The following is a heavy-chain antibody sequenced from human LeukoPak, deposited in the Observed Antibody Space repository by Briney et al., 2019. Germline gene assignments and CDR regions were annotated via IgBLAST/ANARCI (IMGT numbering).Heavy chain of an antibody. CDR1: GGTFSSYA. CDR3: AREYPSAGLDV. D-gene: IGHD4/OR15-4a*01. Sequence: ASVKVSCKASGGTFSSYAMSWVRQAPGQGLELVGAITPIFGTPHYVEKFQGRVTIIRDTSASTAYMEVSSLRSEDTALYYCAREYPSAGLDVWGQGTTVTVSS. V-gene: IGHV1-69*05. J-gene: IGHJ6*02. CDR2: ITPIFGTP.